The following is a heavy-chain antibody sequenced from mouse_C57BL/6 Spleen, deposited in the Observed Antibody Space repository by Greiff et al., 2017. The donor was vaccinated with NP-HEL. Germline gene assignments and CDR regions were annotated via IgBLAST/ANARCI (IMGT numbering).Heavy chain of an antibody. J-gene: IGHJ3*01. V-gene: IGHV5-4*03. CDR2: ISDGGSYT. D-gene: IGHD2-4*01. Sequence: EVKLMESGGGLVKPGGSLKLSCAASGFTFSSYAMSWVRQTPEKRLEWVATISDGGSYTYYPDNVKGRFTISRDNAKNNLYLQMSHLKSEDTAMYYCARAFYDYDAGGGFAYWGQGTLVTVSA. CDR1: GFTFSSYA. CDR3: ARAFYDYDAGGGFAY.